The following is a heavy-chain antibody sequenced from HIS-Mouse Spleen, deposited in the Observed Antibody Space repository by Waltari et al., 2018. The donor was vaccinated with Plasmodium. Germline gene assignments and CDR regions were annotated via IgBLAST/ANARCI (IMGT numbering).Heavy chain of an antibody. CDR2: INPNRGGT. Sequence: QVQLVQSGAELKKPGASVKVSCKASGYTFTGYYMHWVRQAPGQGLEWMGWINPNRGGTNYAQKLQGRVTMTRDTSISTAYRELSRLRSDDTAVYYCARDLAAAGHFDYWGQGTLVTVSS. V-gene: IGHV1-2*02. D-gene: IGHD6-13*01. CDR3: ARDLAAAGHFDY. CDR1: GYTFTGYY. J-gene: IGHJ4*02.